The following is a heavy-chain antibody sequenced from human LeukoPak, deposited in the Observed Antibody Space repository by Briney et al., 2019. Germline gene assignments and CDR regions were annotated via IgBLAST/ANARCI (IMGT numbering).Heavy chain of an antibody. D-gene: IGHD1-26*01. Sequence: PSETLSLTCTVSGGSISSSSYYWGWIRQPPGKGLEWIGTIYYSGSAYYTPSLKSRVTISVDTSKNRFSLKLSSVTAADTAVYYCARPHGRYWSAFGIWGQGTMVTVSS. CDR3: ARPHGRYWSAFGI. J-gene: IGHJ3*02. V-gene: IGHV4-39*01. CDR1: GGSISSSSYY. CDR2: IYYSGSA.